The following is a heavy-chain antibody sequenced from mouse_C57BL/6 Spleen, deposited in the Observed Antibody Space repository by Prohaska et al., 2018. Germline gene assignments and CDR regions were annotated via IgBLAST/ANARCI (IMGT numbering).Heavy chain of an antibody. CDR2: INPNNGGT. V-gene: IGHV1-26*01. D-gene: IGHD2-4*01. Sequence: HGKSLEWIGDINPNNGGTSYNQKFKGKATLTVDKSSSTAYMELRSLTSEDSAVYYCASNDDYALDYWGQGTTLTVSS. CDR3: ASNDDYALDY. J-gene: IGHJ2*01.